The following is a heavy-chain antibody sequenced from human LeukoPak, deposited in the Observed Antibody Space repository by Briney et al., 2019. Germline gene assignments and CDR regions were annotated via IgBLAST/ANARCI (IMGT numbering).Heavy chain of an antibody. CDR3: AGTYYYYNGMDV. CDR2: ISSSSSYI. J-gene: IGHJ6*04. Sequence: GGSLRLSCAASGFTFSSYSMNWVRQAPGKGLEWVSFISSSSSYIYYADSVKGRFTISRDNAKNSLYLQMNSLRAEDTPVYYCAGTYYYYNGMDVWGKGTTVTVSS. V-gene: IGHV3-21*01. CDR1: GFTFSSYS.